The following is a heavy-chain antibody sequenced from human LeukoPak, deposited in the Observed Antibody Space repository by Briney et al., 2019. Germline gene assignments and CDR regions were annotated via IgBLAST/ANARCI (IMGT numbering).Heavy chain of an antibody. V-gene: IGHV4-59*12. CDR2: IYYIGST. CDR1: GGSISSYY. CDR3: ARESALYDSSGYYPRWFDP. J-gene: IGHJ5*02. Sequence: SSETLSLTCTVSGGSISSYYWSWIRQPPGKGLEWIGYIYYIGSTNYNPSLKSRVTISVDTSKKQFSLKLSSVTAADTAVYYCARESALYDSSGYYPRWFDPWGQGTLVTVSS. D-gene: IGHD3-22*01.